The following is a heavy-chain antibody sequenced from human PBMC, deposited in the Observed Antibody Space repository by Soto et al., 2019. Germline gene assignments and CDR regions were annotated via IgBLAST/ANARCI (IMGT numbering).Heavy chain of an antibody. CDR1: GFTFSSHG. D-gene: IGHD4-17*01. CDR2: ISYDGSNK. V-gene: IGHV3-30*18. CDR3: AKDTHDYGGNSGSRLIDY. Sequence: GGSLRLSCAASGFTFSSHGMHWVRQAPGKGLEWVAVISYDGSNKYYADSVKGRFTISRDNSKNTLYLQMNSLRAEDTAVYYCAKDTHDYGGNSGSRLIDYWGQGTLVTVSS. J-gene: IGHJ4*02.